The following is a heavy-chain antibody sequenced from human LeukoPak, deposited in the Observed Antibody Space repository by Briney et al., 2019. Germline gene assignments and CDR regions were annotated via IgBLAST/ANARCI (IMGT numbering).Heavy chain of an antibody. CDR2: ISAYNGNT. CDR1: GYTFTSYG. D-gene: IGHD1-26*01. J-gene: IGHJ4*02. Sequence: ASVKVSCKASGYTFTSYGISWVRQAPGQGLEWMGWISAYNGNTNYAQKLQGRVTMTTGTSTSTAYMELRSLRSDDTAVYYCASHSGSYYSSDYWGQGTLVTVSS. V-gene: IGHV1-18*01. CDR3: ASHSGSYYSSDY.